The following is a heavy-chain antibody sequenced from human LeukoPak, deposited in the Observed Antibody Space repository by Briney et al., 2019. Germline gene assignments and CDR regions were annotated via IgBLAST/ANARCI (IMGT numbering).Heavy chain of an antibody. CDR1: GGSISNVHC. CDR3: EREVGGDFDALDY. D-gene: IGHD4-17*01. Sequence: SGSLSLTCSGSGGSISNVHCWSRARRPPGRGLQWIREIFHSGSTNYNPSLKSRVTISVDNSKNKFSLTLTTVTTADTAVYYFEREVGGDFDALDYWGQGTLVTVSS. V-gene: IGHV4-4*02. CDR2: IFHSGST. J-gene: IGHJ4*02.